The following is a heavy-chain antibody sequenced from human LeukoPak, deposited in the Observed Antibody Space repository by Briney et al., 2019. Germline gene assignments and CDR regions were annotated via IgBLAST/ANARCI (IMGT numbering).Heavy chain of an antibody. CDR2: ISAYNGDT. J-gene: IGHJ4*02. V-gene: IGHV1-18*01. Sequence: ASVKVSCKASGYTFTNYGISWVRQAPGQGLEWIGWISAYNGDTDYAQKLQGRVTMTTDTSTSTAYMELRSLSSDDTAVYYCARDGLVDTPMGAGYWGQGTLVTVSS. CDR1: GYTFTNYG. D-gene: IGHD5-18*01. CDR3: ARDGLVDTPMGAGY.